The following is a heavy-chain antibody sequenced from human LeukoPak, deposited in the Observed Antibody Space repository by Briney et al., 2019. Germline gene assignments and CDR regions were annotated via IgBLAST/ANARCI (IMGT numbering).Heavy chain of an antibody. CDR2: ISGSGGST. CDR1: GFTFSSYA. Sequence: GGSLRLSCAASGFTFSSYAMSWVRQAPGKGLEWVSAISGSGGSTYYADSVKGRFTISRDNAKNSLYLQMNSLRAEDTAVYYCARAEILRFLGNGHYFDYWGQGTLVTVSS. V-gene: IGHV3-23*01. D-gene: IGHD3-3*01. J-gene: IGHJ4*02. CDR3: ARAEILRFLGNGHYFDY.